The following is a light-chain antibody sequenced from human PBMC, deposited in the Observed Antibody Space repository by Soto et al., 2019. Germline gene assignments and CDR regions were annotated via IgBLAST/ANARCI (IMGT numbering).Light chain of an antibody. Sequence: QSALTQPASVSGSPGQSITISCSGTNTDVGAYDHVSWYQQHPGKAPKLILYDVINRPSGVSDRFSGSKSDNTASLTISGLQAEDEAEYFCSSYSTISNLVFGTGTKLTVL. CDR3: SSYSTISNLV. V-gene: IGLV2-14*03. J-gene: IGLJ1*01. CDR2: DVI. CDR1: NTDVGAYDH.